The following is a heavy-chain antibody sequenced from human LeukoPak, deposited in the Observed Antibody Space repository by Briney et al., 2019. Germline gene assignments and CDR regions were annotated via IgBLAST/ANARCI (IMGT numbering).Heavy chain of an antibody. J-gene: IGHJ4*02. D-gene: IGHD3-9*01. CDR1: GFTLRSYS. CDR2: ISPRSDII. Sequence: GGSLRLSCTASGFTLRSYSMNWVRQAPGKGLEWVSHISPRSDIISYADSVKGRFTISRDNAKNSLYLQMNSQRAEDMAVYYCVRDNDWAFDYWGQGTLVPVSS. V-gene: IGHV3-48*01. CDR3: VRDNDWAFDY.